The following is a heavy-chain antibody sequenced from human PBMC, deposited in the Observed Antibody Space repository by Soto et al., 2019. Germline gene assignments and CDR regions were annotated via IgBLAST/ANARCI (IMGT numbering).Heavy chain of an antibody. J-gene: IGHJ4*02. D-gene: IGHD3-16*01. V-gene: IGHV3-15*01. CDR2: IKSKTDGGTT. CDR1: GFTFSNAW. Sequence: EVQLVESGGGLVKPGGSLRLSCAASGFTFSNAWMSWVRQAPGKGLEWVGRIKSKTDGGTTDYAAPVKGRFTISRDDSKNTLYLQMNSLKTEDTAVYYCTTDSGDYVWGSFDYWGQGTLVTVSS. CDR3: TTDSGDYVWGSFDY.